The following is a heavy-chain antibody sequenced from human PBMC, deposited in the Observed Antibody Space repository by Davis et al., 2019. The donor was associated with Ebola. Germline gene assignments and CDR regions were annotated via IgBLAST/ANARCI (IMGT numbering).Heavy chain of an antibody. CDR1: GFTFSSYA. CDR3: AKGNYDSSGYWGYWFDP. J-gene: IGHJ5*02. V-gene: IGHV3-23*01. Sequence: GGSLRLSCAASGFTFSSYAVSWVRQAPGKGLEWVSGISGNGFTTYYADSVKGRFTISRDNSKNTLYLQMNGLRVDDTAIYYCAKGNYDSSGYWGYWFDPWGQGTLVTVSS. D-gene: IGHD3-22*01. CDR2: ISGNGFTT.